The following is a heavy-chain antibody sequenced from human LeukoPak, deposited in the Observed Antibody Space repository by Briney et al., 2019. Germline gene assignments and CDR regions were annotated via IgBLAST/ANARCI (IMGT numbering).Heavy chain of an antibody. D-gene: IGHD6-13*01. Sequence: GGSLRLSCAASGFTFSSYEMNWVRQAPGKGLEWVSYISSSGSTIYYADSVKGRFTISRDNSKNTLYLQMNSLRAEDTAVYYCARDRTTPGIAAAGRWGWFDPWGQGTLVTVSS. J-gene: IGHJ5*02. CDR3: ARDRTTPGIAAAGRWGWFDP. CDR1: GFTFSSYE. CDR2: ISSSGSTI. V-gene: IGHV3-48*03.